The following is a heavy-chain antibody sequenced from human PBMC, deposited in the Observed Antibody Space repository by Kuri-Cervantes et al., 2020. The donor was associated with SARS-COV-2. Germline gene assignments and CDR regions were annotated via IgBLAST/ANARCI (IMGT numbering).Heavy chain of an antibody. CDR3: ARVGHSGRSSGGNWFDP. V-gene: IGHV1-8*01. Sequence: ASVKVSCKASGYTFTSYDINWVRQATGQGLEWMGWMNPNSGNTGYAQKFQGRVTMTRNTSISTAYMELRSLRSDDTAVYYCARVGHSGRSSGGNWFDPWGQGTLVTVSS. J-gene: IGHJ5*02. CDR2: MNPNSGNT. CDR1: GYTFTSYD. D-gene: IGHD1-26*01.